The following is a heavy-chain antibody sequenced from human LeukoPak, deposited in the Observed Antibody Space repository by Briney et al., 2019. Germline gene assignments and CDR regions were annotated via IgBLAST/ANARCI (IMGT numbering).Heavy chain of an antibody. V-gene: IGHV5-51*01. CDR2: IYPGDSDT. CDR1: GCSFTSYW. Sequence: GESLKISCKGSGCSFTSYWNGWVRQMPGKGLEWMGIIYPGDSDTRYSPSFQGQVTISADKSISTAYLQWSSLKASDTAMYYCARHQWLTSVDYWGQGTLVTVSS. D-gene: IGHD6-19*01. J-gene: IGHJ4*02. CDR3: ARHQWLTSVDY.